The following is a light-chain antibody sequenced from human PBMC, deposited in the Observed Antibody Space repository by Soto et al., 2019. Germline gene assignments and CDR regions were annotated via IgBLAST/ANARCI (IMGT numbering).Light chain of an antibody. V-gene: IGKV3-20*01. CDR3: HHYDSSPPYT. CDR2: AAS. J-gene: IGKJ2*01. Sequence: TQSPAALSLSPGERATLSCRASRSFASSYLAWYQHKPGQAPRLHIYAASSRATGIPDRFIGSGSGTDFTLTISRLEPDDSAVYYCHHYDSSPPYTFGQGTKLEIK. CDR1: RSFASSY.